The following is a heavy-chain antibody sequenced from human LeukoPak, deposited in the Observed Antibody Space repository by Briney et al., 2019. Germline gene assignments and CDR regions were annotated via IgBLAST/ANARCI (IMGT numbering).Heavy chain of an antibody. CDR3: AKVSDLFYYYYYMDV. J-gene: IGHJ6*03. CDR1: GFTFDDYA. D-gene: IGHD3-10*01. Sequence: GGSLRLSCAASGFTFDDYAMHWVRHAPGKGLEWVSLISGDGGSTYYADSVKGRFTISRDNSKNSLYLQMNSLRTEDTALYYCAKVSDLFYYYYYMDVWGKGTTVTVSS. CDR2: ISGDGGST. V-gene: IGHV3-43*02.